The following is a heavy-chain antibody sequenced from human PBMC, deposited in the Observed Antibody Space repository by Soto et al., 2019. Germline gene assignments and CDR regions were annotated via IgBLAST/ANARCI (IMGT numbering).Heavy chain of an antibody. J-gene: IGHJ4*02. CDR1: GFTFSSYT. CDR3: VKDYDASGYYGYFDY. D-gene: IGHD3-22*01. Sequence: PGGSLRLSCLASGFTFSSYTMHWVRQAPGKGLEYVSAISSNGGSTYYPDSVKGRFIISRDNSKNTLYLEMSSLRAGDTAVYYCVKDYDASGYYGYFDYWGQGT. V-gene: IGHV3-64D*06. CDR2: ISSNGGST.